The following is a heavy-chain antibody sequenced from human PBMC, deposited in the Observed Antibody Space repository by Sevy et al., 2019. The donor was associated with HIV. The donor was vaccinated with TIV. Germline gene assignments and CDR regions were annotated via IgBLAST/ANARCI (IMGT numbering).Heavy chain of an antibody. V-gene: IGHV3-23*01. CDR3: ARVGGGGYYDPWSGYLEFDP. D-gene: IGHD3-3*01. Sequence: GGSLRLSCVGSGFSFSSDAMSWVRQAPGKGLQWVATEMASGGSHYYADPVRGRFSITRDNSKNPLYVKMNSLRAEDTAVYYCARVGGGGYYDPWSGYLEFDPWGQGTLVTVSS. J-gene: IGHJ5*02. CDR2: EMASGGSH. CDR1: GFSFSSDA.